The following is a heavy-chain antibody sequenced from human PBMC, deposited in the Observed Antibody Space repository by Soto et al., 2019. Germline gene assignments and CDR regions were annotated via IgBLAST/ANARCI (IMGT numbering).Heavy chain of an antibody. CDR1: GYTFTNYD. CDR2: MNPNSGNT. D-gene: IGHD6-19*01. J-gene: IGHJ6*02. V-gene: IGHV1-8*01. CDR3: AIGALAVAGGYYHYGMDV. Sequence: ASVKVSCKASGYTFTNYDINWVRQATGQGPEYMGWMNPNSGNTGYAQKFQGRVTMTRNTSISTAYMELSSLRSEDTAVYFCAIGALAVAGGYYHYGMDVWGQGTTVTVSS.